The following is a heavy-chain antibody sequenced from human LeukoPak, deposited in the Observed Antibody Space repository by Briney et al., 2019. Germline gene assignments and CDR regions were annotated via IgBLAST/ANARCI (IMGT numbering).Heavy chain of an antibody. Sequence: SETLSLTCAVYGGSFSGYYWSWIRQPPGKGLEWVGEINHSGSTNYNASLKSRVTISVDTSKNQFSLKLSSVTAADTAVYYCARRGTFTYYDILTSYQSGWSPHWRQG. J-gene: IGHJ1*01. CDR3: ARRGTFTYYDILTSYQSGWSPH. CDR1: GGSFSGYY. CDR2: INHSGST. D-gene: IGHD3-9*01. V-gene: IGHV4-34*01.